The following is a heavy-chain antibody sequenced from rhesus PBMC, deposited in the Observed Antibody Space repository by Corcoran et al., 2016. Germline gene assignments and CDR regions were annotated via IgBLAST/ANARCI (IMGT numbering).Heavy chain of an antibody. CDR1: GGSISRSNW. J-gene: IGHJ4*01. Sequence: QLQLQESGPGLVKPSETLSLTCAVSGGSISRSNWWSWIRQPSGQGRGWIRRISGSGGSTSDNPSLKSRVTISKDTSKNQISLKLSSVTAADTAVYYCAREPYYYSGSYSNFDYWGQGVLVTVSS. V-gene: IGHV4-57*02. CDR3: AREPYYYSGSYSNFDY. D-gene: IGHD3-16*01. CDR2: ISGSGGST.